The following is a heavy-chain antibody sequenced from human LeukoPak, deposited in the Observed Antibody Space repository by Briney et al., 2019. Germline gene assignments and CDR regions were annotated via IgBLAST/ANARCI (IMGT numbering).Heavy chain of an antibody. J-gene: IGHJ3*02. D-gene: IGHD3-22*01. CDR1: GGSISSYY. CDR3: ARAASGYTFTNAFDI. CDR2: IYYSGST. Sequence: SETLSLTCTVSGGSISSYYWSWIRQPPGKGLEWIGYIYYSGSTNYNPSLKSRVNISVDTSKNQFSLKLSSVTAAGTAVYYCARAASGYTFTNAFDIWGQGTMVTVSS. V-gene: IGHV4-59*01.